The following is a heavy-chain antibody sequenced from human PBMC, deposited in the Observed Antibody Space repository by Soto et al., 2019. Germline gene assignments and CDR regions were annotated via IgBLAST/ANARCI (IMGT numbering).Heavy chain of an antibody. J-gene: IGHJ6*02. Sequence: ASVKVSCKASGGTFSSYAISWVRQAPGQGLEWMGGNIPIFGTANYAQKFQGRVTITADKSTSTAYMELSSLRSEDTAVYYCARDSPPLNVLMVYATTNYGMDVWGQGTTVTVSS. CDR3: ARDSPPLNVLMVYATTNYGMDV. V-gene: IGHV1-69*06. CDR1: GGTFSSYA. D-gene: IGHD2-8*01. CDR2: NIPIFGTA.